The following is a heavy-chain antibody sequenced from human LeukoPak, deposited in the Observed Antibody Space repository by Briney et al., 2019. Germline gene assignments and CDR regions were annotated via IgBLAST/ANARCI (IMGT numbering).Heavy chain of an antibody. V-gene: IGHV3-43*02. J-gene: IGHJ4*02. CDR2: ISGDGGST. CDR1: GFTFDDYA. D-gene: IGHD3-3*01. Sequence: EGSLRLSCAASGFTFDDYAMHWVRQAAGKGLEWVSLISGDGGSTYYADSVKGRFTISRDNSKNSLYLQMNSLRTEDTALYYCAKDILRSTGFDYWGQGTLVTVSS. CDR3: AKDILRSTGFDY.